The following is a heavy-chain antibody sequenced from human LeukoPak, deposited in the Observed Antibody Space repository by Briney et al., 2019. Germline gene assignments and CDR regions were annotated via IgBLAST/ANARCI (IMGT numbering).Heavy chain of an antibody. J-gene: IGHJ4*02. CDR1: GFTFDDYG. V-gene: IGHV3-20*04. CDR3: ARGHSEAYYDIFTALIFFDY. CDR2: VNWDGGST. D-gene: IGHD3-9*01. Sequence: PGGSLRLSCAASGFTFDDYGMSWVRQAPGQGREWGFGVNWDGGSTGYAVSVKGRFTTSRDNATDSPYLKRNSLRAEDTALYYCARGHSEAYYDIFTALIFFDYWGQGTLVTVSS.